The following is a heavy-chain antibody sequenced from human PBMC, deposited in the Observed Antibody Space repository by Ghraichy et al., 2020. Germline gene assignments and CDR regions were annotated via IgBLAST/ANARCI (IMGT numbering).Heavy chain of an antibody. D-gene: IGHD5-24*01. CDR3: ANERDNNSRTFDY. Sequence: SETLSLTCTVSGASISSSNWRSMVRPPPGKRVWDSGVVHNRGNTNYNPSINSRITISVDKSKNQFSLKLSFVTAVETAVYYCANERDNNSRTFDYWGQGILVTDSS. V-gene: IGHV4-4*02. CDR2: VHNRGNT. CDR1: GASISSSNW. J-gene: IGHJ4*02.